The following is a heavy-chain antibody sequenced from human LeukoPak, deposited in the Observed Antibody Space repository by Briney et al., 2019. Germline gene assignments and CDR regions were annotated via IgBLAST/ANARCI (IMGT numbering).Heavy chain of an antibody. V-gene: IGHV1-46*01. CDR3: ARDYETVEGSGSYPSDY. D-gene: IGHD3-10*01. CDR1: GYTFTGYY. CDR2: IKPSVGTT. J-gene: IGHJ4*02. Sequence: ASVKVSCKASGYTFTGYYMHWVRQAPGQGLEWMGIIKPSVGTTAYTQNFQGRVIMTRDTSTSTVYMEVNSLRSEDTAVYYCARDYETVEGSGSYPSDYWGQGTLASVSS.